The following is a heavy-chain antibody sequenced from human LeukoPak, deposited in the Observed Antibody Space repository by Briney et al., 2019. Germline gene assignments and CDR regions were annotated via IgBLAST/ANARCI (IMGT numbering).Heavy chain of an antibody. Sequence: ASVKVSCKASGYTFTSYAMNWVRQAPGQGLEWMGWINTNTGNPTYAQGFTGRFVFSLDTSVSTAYLQISSLKAEDTAVYYCARGLSGYCSSTSCLRYYYGMDVWGQGTTVTVSS. J-gene: IGHJ6*02. V-gene: IGHV7-4-1*02. CDR2: INTNTGNP. CDR3: ARGLSGYCSSTSCLRYYYGMDV. D-gene: IGHD2-2*01. CDR1: GYTFTSYA.